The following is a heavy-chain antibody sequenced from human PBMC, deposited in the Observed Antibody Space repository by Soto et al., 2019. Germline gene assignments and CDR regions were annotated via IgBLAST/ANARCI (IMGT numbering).Heavy chain of an antibody. CDR3: ARDPSSGWEWFDP. Sequence: GASVKVSCKASGYAFTSYGITWVRQAPGQGLEWMGWISAYNGNTNYAQKLQGRVTMTTDTSTSTAYMELRSLRSDDTAVYYCARDPSSGWEWFDPWGQGTLVTGSS. CDR2: ISAYNGNT. CDR1: GYAFTSYG. V-gene: IGHV1-18*01. D-gene: IGHD6-19*01. J-gene: IGHJ5*02.